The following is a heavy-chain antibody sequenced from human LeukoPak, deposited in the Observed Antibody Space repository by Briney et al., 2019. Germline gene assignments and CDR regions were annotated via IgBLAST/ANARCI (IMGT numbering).Heavy chain of an antibody. D-gene: IGHD6-13*01. CDR2: ISYDGSNK. CDR3: ATSIAAAGEFDY. Sequence: AGGSLRLSCAASGFTFSSYAMHWVRQAPGKGLEWVAVISYDGSNKYYADSVKGRFTISRDNSKNTLYLQMNSLRAEDTAVYYCATSIAAAGEFDYWGQGTLVTVSP. V-gene: IGHV3-30-3*01. CDR1: GFTFSSYA. J-gene: IGHJ4*02.